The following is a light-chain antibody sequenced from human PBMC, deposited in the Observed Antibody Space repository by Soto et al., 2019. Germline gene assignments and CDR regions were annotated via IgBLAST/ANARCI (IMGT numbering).Light chain of an antibody. CDR3: QQSYSTPIT. CDR2: AAS. J-gene: IGKJ5*01. V-gene: IGKV1-39*01. Sequence: EIQMTQSPSSLSASVRDRVTITCRASQSISSYLNWYQQKPGKAPKLLIYAASSLQSGVPSRFSGSGSGTDFTLTISSLQPEDFATYYCQQSYSTPITFGQGTRLEI. CDR1: QSISSY.